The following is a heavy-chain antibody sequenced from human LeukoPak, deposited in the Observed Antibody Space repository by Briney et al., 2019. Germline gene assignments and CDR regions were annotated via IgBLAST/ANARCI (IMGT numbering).Heavy chain of an antibody. CDR3: AKKVGSESLQF. V-gene: IGHV3-30*02. CDR2: IQYDGIDK. Sequence: GGSLRLACLPSGFTFTHFGMRWVRQAPGKGLEWVTFIQYDGIDKYYADSVKGRFSISRDDSKNTIYLQMNSLKPEDTAVYYCAKKVGSESLQFWGQGTLVIVSS. CDR1: GFTFTHFG. D-gene: IGHD1-26*01. J-gene: IGHJ4*02.